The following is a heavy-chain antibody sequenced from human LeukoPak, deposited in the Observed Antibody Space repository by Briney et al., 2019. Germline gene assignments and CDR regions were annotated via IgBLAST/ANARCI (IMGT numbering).Heavy chain of an antibody. CDR3: AKGRIGYIPEY. D-gene: IGHD6-13*01. CDR1: GFTISGSW. Sequence: GRSLRLSCVASGFTISGSWMSWVRQAPGKGLGWVVSIKQDGSDKKYVDSVKVRFTISRDNAKNSLYLQMDSLGAEDTAVYYCAKGRIGYIPEYWGQGTLVTVSS. V-gene: IGHV3-7*05. J-gene: IGHJ4*02. CDR2: IKQDGSDK.